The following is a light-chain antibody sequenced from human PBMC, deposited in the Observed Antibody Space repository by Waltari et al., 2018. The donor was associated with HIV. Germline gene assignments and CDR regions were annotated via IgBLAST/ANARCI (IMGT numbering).Light chain of an antibody. J-gene: IGKJ5*01. Sequence: DIQMTQSPSSLSASVGDRVTITCRASQSISSYLNWYQHKPGKAPKLLIYAASSLQSGVPSRFSGSGSGTEFTLTISSLQPEDFATYYCQQSYSNPTTFGQGTRLEIK. CDR1: QSISSY. CDR3: QQSYSNPTT. V-gene: IGKV1-39*01. CDR2: AAS.